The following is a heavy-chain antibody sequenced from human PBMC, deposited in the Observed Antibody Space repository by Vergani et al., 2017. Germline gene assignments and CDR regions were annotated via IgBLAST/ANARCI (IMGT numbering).Heavy chain of an antibody. CDR3: ARDELVLAYSSSWYLFDP. V-gene: IGHV4-61*02. CDR1: GGSISSGSYY. D-gene: IGHD6-13*01. J-gene: IGHJ5*02. Sequence: QVQLQESGPGLVKPSQTLSLTCTVSGGSISSGSYYWSWIRQPAGKGLEWIGRIYTSGSTNYNPSLKSRVTISVDTSKNQFSLKLSSVTAADTAVYYCARDELVLAYSSSWYLFDPWGQGTLVTVSS. CDR2: IYTSGST.